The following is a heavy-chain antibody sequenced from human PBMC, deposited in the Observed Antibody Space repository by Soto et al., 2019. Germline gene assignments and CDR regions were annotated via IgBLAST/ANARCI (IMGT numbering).Heavy chain of an antibody. J-gene: IGHJ5*02. D-gene: IGHD3-16*01. CDR1: GYTFTTYG. CDR2: IGLYNDNR. V-gene: IGHV1-18*04. CDR3: GRGGGIYSIAWPIDL. Sequence: ASVKVSCKASGYTFTTYGISWVRQAPGQGLEWMGWIGLYNDNRNYEQKFQGRVTMTTDTSTSTAYMELRSLRSDDTAVYYCGRGGGIYSIAWPIDLWGQGTLVTV.